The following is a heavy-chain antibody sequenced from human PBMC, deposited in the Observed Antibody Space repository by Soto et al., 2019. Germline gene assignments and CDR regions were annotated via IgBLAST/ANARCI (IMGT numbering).Heavy chain of an antibody. V-gene: IGHV4-34*01. CDR2: INHSGST. CDR1: GGSFSGYY. J-gene: IGHJ4*02. Sequence: SETLSLTCAVYGGSFSGYYWSWIRQPPGKGLEWIGEINHSGSTNYNPSLKSRVTISVDTSKNQFSLKLSSVTAADTAVYYCARRPTRRWGLQNFGYWGQGTLVT. D-gene: IGHD1-26*01. CDR3: ARRPTRRWGLQNFGY.